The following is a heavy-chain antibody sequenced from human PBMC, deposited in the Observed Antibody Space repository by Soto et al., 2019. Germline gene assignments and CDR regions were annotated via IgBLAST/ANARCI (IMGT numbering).Heavy chain of an antibody. CDR3: ARDKKWAFDY. CDR1: GFTFSDYY. J-gene: IGHJ4*02. Sequence: GGSLRLSCAASGFTFSDYYMNWVRQAPGKGLEWVSYISGSSKTIYYADSVKGRFTISRDNAKNSLYLQMNSLRDEDTAVYYCARDKKWAFDYWGQGALVTVSS. CDR2: ISGSSKTI. D-gene: IGHD1-26*01. V-gene: IGHV3-48*02.